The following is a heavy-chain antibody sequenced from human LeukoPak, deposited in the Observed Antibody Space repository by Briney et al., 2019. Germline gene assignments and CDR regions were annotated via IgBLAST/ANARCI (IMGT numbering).Heavy chain of an antibody. CDR1: GFTFSNSW. CDR3: VRALGSSSADF. J-gene: IGHJ4*02. V-gene: IGHV3-7*01. CDR2: INQDGSEK. D-gene: IGHD6-6*01. Sequence: GSLRLSCAASGFTFSNSWMSWVRQAPGKGLEWVANINQDGSEKYYVDSVEGRFTTSRDNAKNSLSLQMDSLRGEDTAVYFCVRALGSSSADFWGQGTLVTVSS.